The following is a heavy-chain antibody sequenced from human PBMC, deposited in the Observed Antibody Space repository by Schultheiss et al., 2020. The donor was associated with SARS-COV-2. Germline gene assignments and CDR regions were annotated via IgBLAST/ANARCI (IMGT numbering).Heavy chain of an antibody. Sequence: SQTLSLTCTVSGGSISSSSYYWSWIRQPPGKGLEWIGYIYYSGSTNYNPSLKSRVTISVDTSKNQFSLKLSSVTAADTAVYYCARLYRGYCSGGSCYGPDYYYYYMDVWGKGTTVTVSS. D-gene: IGHD2-15*01. CDR1: GGSISSSSYY. V-gene: IGHV4-61*01. CDR2: IYYSGST. CDR3: ARLYRGYCSGGSCYGPDYYYYYMDV. J-gene: IGHJ6*03.